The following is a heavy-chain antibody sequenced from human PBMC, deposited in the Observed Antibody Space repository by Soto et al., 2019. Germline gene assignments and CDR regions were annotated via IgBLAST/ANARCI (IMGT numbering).Heavy chain of an antibody. CDR1: GYSFTSYW. CDR3: ARLGTMAEPDG. Sequence: LGESLKISCXGSGYSFTSYWIGWVRQMPGKGLEWMGIIYPGDSETRYSPSFEGQVTISVDKSTSTAYLQWSSLKASDTAMYYCARLGTMAEPDGWGQGTLVTVSS. V-gene: IGHV5-51*01. J-gene: IGHJ4*02. CDR2: IYPGDSET. D-gene: IGHD1-7*01.